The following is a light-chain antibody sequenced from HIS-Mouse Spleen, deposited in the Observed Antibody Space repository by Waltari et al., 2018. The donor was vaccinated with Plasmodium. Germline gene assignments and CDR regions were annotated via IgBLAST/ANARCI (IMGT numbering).Light chain of an antibody. CDR3: CSYAGSSTFVV. CDR1: SRCCWGYYL. V-gene: IGLV2-23*03. Sequence: QSALTQPASVSWSPGQSIPIPWPGTSRCCWGYYLFSWYQQHPGKAPKRMIYEGSKRPSGVSNRFSGSKSGNTASLTISGLQAEDEADYYCCSYAGSSTFVVFGGGTKLTVL. J-gene: IGLJ2*01. CDR2: EGS.